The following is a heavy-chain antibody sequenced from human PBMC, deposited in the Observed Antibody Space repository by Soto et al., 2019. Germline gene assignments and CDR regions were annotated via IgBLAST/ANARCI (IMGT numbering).Heavy chain of an antibody. V-gene: IGHV4-30-2*01. J-gene: IGHJ5*02. CDR2: IYHSGST. CDR3: AINYYGSGGWFDP. CDR1: GGSISSGGYS. Sequence: QLQLQESGSGLVKPSQTLALTCAVSGGSISSGGYSWSWIRQPPGKGLEWIGYIYHSGSTYYNPSLKSRVTISLDRSKNQFSLKVSSVTAADTAMYYCAINYYGSGGWFDPWCQGTLVTVSS. D-gene: IGHD3-10*01.